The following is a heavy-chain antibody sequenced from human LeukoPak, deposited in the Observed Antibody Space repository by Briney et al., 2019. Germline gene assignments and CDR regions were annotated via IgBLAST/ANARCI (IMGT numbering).Heavy chain of an antibody. CDR2: IIPIFGTA. CDR3: ARWGYCSSTSCSHFDY. J-gene: IGHJ4*02. D-gene: IGHD2-2*01. CDR1: GGTFSSYA. Sequence: SVKVSCKASGGTFSSYAISWVRQAPGQGLEWMGGIIPIFGTANYAQKFQGRVTITADESTSTAYMELSSLRSEDTAVYYCARWGYCSSTSCSHFDYWGQGTLVTVSS. V-gene: IGHV1-69*13.